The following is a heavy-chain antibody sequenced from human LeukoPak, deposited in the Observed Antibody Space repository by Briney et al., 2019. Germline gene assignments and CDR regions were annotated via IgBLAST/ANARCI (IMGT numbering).Heavy chain of an antibody. CDR1: GYTLTNYG. D-gene: IGHD6-19*01. CDR3: ASPGSIAVAGSFDY. V-gene: IGHV1-69*13. J-gene: IGHJ4*02. Sequence: SVKVSCKGSGYTLTNYGISWVRQAPGQGLEWMGGIIPIFGTANYAQKFQGRVTITADESTSTAYMELSSLRSEDTAVYYCASPGSIAVAGSFDYWGQGTLVTVSS. CDR2: IIPIFGTA.